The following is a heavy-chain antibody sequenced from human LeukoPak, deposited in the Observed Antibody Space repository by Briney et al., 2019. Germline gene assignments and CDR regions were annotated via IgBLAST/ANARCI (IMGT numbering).Heavy chain of an antibody. J-gene: IGHJ5*02. D-gene: IGHD5-24*01. CDR2: IYYSGSR. Sequence: PSETLSLTCTVSGGSINSADYYWSWIRQHPGKGLEWIGYIYYSGSRYYNPSLKSRVSISIDTSKNQFSLNLSSVTAADTAVYYCARDLGGDGFNLRNWFDPWGRGTLVTVSS. CDR1: GGSINSADYY. V-gene: IGHV4-31*03. CDR3: ARDLGGDGFNLRNWFDP.